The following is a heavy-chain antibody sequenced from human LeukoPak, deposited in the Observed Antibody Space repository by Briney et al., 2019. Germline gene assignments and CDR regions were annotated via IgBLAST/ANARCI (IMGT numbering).Heavy chain of an antibody. V-gene: IGHV1-2*02. CDR3: ARDPPTSTTMVRGVLPFY. D-gene: IGHD3-10*01. Sequence: ASVKVSCMASGYTFTGYYIHWLRQAPGQGLEWMGWINPNSGGTYYSQKFQGRVAMTRDTSISTAYMDLSTMTSDDTAIYYCARDPPTSTTMVRGVLPFYWGQGTLVTVSS. CDR1: GYTFTGYY. CDR2: INPNSGGT. J-gene: IGHJ4*02.